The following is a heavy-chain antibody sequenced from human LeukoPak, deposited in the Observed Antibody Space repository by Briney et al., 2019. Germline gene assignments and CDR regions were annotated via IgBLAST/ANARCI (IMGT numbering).Heavy chain of an antibody. D-gene: IGHD2-21*01. CDR3: VYRTPRRAIYFDY. Sequence: GGSLRLSCAASGFTFSSYAMSWVRRAPGKGLERVSAISGSGGSTYYADSVKGRFTISRDNSKNTLYLQMNSLRAEDTAVYYCVYRTPRRAIYFDYWGQGTLVTVSS. V-gene: IGHV3-23*01. CDR2: ISGSGGST. J-gene: IGHJ4*02. CDR1: GFTFSSYA.